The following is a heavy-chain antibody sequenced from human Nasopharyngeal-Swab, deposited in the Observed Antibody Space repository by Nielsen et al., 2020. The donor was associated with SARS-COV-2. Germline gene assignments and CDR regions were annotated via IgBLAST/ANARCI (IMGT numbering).Heavy chain of an antibody. V-gene: IGHV5-51*01. D-gene: IGHD3-3*01. CDR2: IYPGDSDS. CDR3: ARLGFLANWFDP. CDR1: GSSFTNHW. Sequence: GESLKISCKGSGSSFTNHWIGWVRQMPGKGLEWMGIIYPGDSDSRYSPSFQGQVTISADKSINTAYLQWSSLKASDTAMYYCARLGFLANWFDPWGQGTLVTVSS. J-gene: IGHJ5*02.